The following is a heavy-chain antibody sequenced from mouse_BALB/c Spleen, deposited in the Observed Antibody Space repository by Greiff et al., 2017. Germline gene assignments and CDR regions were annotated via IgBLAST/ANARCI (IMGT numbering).Heavy chain of an antibody. D-gene: IGHD1-1*01. CDR2: IWAGGST. CDR1: GFSLTSYG. Sequence: VQRVESGPGLVAPSQSLSITCTVSGFSLTSYGVHWVRQPPGKGLEWLGVIWAGGSTNYNSALMSRLSISKDNSKSQVFLKMNSLQTDDTAMYYCARESPYYALDYWGQGTTLTVSS. CDR3: ARESPYYALDY. V-gene: IGHV2-9*02. J-gene: IGHJ2*01.